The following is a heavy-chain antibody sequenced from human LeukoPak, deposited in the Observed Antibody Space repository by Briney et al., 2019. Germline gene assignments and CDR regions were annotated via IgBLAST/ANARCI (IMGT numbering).Heavy chain of an antibody. CDR2: ISGSGGST. V-gene: IGHV3-23*01. J-gene: IGHJ4*02. Sequence: GGSLRLSCAASGFTFSSYAMSWVRQAPGKGLEWGSAISGSGGSTYYADSVKGRFTISRDNSKNTLYLQMNSLRAEDTAVYYCAKDGFWSGYYNRAFDYWGQGTLVTVSS. CDR1: GFTFSSYA. CDR3: AKDGFWSGYYNRAFDY. D-gene: IGHD3-3*01.